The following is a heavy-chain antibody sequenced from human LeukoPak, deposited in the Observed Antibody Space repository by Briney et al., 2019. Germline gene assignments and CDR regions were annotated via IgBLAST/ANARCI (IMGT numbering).Heavy chain of an antibody. D-gene: IGHD1-26*01. CDR1: GFTFNDYA. CDR3: ARDLRSVVGGATS. CDR2: ISWNSGSI. Sequence: GGSLRLSCAASGFTFNDYAMQWVRQPPGKGLEWVSGISWNSGSIGYADSVKGRFTISRDNAKNSLYLQMNSLRAEDTAVYYCARDLRSVVGGATSWGQGTLVTVSS. J-gene: IGHJ4*02. V-gene: IGHV3-9*01.